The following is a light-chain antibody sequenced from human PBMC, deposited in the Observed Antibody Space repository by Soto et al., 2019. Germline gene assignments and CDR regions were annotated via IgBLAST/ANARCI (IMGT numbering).Light chain of an antibody. V-gene: IGKV3-20*01. Sequence: ESVLTQSPGTLSLSPGEVATLSWRASQSVSTSYLAWYQQRPGQAPRLLIYGASNRATGVPDRFSGSGSGTDFTLTISRLEPEDFAVYFCQQSVSSPFTFGPGTKVDI. J-gene: IGKJ3*01. CDR2: GAS. CDR1: QSVSTSY. CDR3: QQSVSSPFT.